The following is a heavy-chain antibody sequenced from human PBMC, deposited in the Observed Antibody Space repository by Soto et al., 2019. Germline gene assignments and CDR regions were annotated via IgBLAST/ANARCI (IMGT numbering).Heavy chain of an antibody. D-gene: IGHD1-26*01. J-gene: IGHJ6*02. CDR3: AKGWEYYYYYYAMDV. V-gene: IGHV3-30*18. CDR2: MSYDGSNK. Sequence: QVQLVESGGGVVQPGRSLRLSCAASGFTFSNYGMHWVRQAPGKGLEWLAVMSYDGSNKYYADSVKGRFTISRDNSQNTLYLQMNSLRAEDTAVYYCAKGWEYYYYYYAMDVWGQGTTVTVSS. CDR1: GFTFSNYG.